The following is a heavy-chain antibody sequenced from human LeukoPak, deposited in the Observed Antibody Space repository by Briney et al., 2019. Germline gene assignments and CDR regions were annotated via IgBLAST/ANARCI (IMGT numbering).Heavy chain of an antibody. CDR3: ARRPVREVGEGFDC. V-gene: IGHV4-39*01. D-gene: IGHD1-26*01. CDR2: IYYRGST. CDR1: GGSLSSSSYY. J-gene: IGHJ4*02. Sequence: SETLSLTCTVSGGSLSSSSYYWGWVRQAPGTGMEWLGSIYYRGSTYFHPSLKSRVTISVDTSNNQFSLKLSSVTAADTAVYYCARRPVREVGEGFDCWGQGTLVTVSS.